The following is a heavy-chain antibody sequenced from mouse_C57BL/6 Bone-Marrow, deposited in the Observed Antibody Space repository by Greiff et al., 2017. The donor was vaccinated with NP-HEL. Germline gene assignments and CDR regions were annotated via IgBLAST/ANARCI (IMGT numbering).Heavy chain of an antibody. Sequence: VQLQQSGPELVKPGASVKISCKASGYAFSSSWMNWVKQRPGKGLEWIGRIYPGDGDTNYNGKFKGKATLTADKSSSTAYMQLSSLTSEDSAVYFCARDATYGYDVEGGYAMDYWGQGTSVTVSS. D-gene: IGHD2-2*01. CDR2: IYPGDGDT. CDR1: GYAFSSSW. V-gene: IGHV1-82*01. CDR3: ARDATYGYDVEGGYAMDY. J-gene: IGHJ4*01.